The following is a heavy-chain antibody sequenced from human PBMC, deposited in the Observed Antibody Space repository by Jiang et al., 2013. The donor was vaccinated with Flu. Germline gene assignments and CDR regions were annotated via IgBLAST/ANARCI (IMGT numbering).Heavy chain of an antibody. Sequence: PTQTLTLTCTLSGFSLSTSGVGVGWIRQPPGKALEWLALIYWDDDKRYSPSLKSRLTITKDTSKNQVVLTMTNMDPVDTATYYCAHSRSYYYGSGSYYNEHDYWGQGTLVTVSS. J-gene: IGHJ4*02. D-gene: IGHD3-10*01. CDR3: AHSRSYYYGSGSYYNEHDY. CDR1: GFSLSTSGVG. CDR2: IYWDDDK. V-gene: IGHV2-5*02.